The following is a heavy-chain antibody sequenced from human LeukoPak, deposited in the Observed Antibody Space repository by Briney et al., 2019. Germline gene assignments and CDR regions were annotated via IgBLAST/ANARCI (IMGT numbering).Heavy chain of an antibody. CDR2: ISAYNGNT. Sequence: GASVKVSCKASGYTFTSYGISWVRQAPGQGLEWMGWISAYNGNTDYAQKLQGRVTMTTDTSTSTAYMELRGLRSDDTAVYYCARHCSSTSCYDYWGQGTLVTVSS. D-gene: IGHD2-2*01. CDR1: GYTFTSYG. J-gene: IGHJ4*02. CDR3: ARHCSSTSCYDY. V-gene: IGHV1-18*01.